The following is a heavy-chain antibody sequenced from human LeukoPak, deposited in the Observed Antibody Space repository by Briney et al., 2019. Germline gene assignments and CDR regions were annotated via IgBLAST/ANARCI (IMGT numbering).Heavy chain of an antibody. Sequence: GASVRVSCKASGYTFTIYGISWVRQAPGQGLEWMGWISAYNGNTNYAQKPQGRVTMTTGTSTSTAYMELRSLRSDDTAVYHCARDRGCSSTSCYTDYWGQGTLVTVSS. J-gene: IGHJ4*02. V-gene: IGHV1-18*01. D-gene: IGHD2-2*02. CDR3: ARDRGCSSTSCYTDY. CDR1: GYTFTIYG. CDR2: ISAYNGNT.